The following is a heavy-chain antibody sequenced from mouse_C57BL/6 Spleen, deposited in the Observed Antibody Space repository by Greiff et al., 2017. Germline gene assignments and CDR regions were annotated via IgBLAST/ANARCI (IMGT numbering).Heavy chain of an antibody. CDR2: IYPGSGCT. V-gene: IGHV1-39*01. Sequence: VQLQQSGPELVKPGASVKISCKASGFSFTDYNMNWVKQSHGKSLEWIGDIYPGSGCTNYNEKFKSKSTLTIDTDSSTAYMQLSSLTSEDSAVYYCARGYGPRDYAMDYWGQGTSVTVSS. CDR1: GFSFTDYN. D-gene: IGHD1-1*02. CDR3: ARGYGPRDYAMDY. J-gene: IGHJ4*01.